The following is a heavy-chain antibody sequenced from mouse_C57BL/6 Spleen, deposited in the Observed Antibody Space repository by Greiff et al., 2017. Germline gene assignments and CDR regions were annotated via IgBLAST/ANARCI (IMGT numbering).Heavy chain of an antibody. CDR2: IHPISGST. CDR1: GYTFTSYW. J-gene: IGHJ2*01. CDR3: ARHSYFDY. Sequence: QVQLQQPGAELVKPGASVKLSCKASGYTFTSYWLHWVKQRPGQGLEWIGMIHPISGSTNYNEKFKSKATLTVDKSSSTAYMQLSILTSEDSAVYYCARHSYFDYWGQGTTLTVSS. V-gene: IGHV1-64*01.